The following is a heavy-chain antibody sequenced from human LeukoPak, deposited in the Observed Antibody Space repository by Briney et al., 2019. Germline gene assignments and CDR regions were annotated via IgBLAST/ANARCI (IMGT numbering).Heavy chain of an antibody. CDR2: IRSKAYGGTT. Sequence: AGGSLRLSCTASGFTFGDYAMSWFRQAPGKGLEWVGFIRSKAYGGTTEYAASVKGRFTISRDDSKSIAYLQMNSLKTEDTAVYYCTRVYHYYDSSGYHHFDYWGQGTLVTV. CDR3: TRVYHYYDSSGYHHFDY. J-gene: IGHJ4*02. V-gene: IGHV3-49*03. CDR1: GFTFGDYA. D-gene: IGHD3-22*01.